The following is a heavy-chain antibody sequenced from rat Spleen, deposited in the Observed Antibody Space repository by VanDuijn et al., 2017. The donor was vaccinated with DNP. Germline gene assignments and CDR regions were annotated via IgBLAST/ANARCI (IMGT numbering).Heavy chain of an antibody. J-gene: IGHJ2*01. Sequence: EVQLVESGGGLVQPGRSLKLSCAASGFTFSDYYMAWVRQAPTKGLEWVAYIRYDGGSIYYGDSVKGRFAISRDNAKSTLYLQMNSLRSEDTATYYCATPTNWGQGVMVTVSP. CDR2: IRYDGGSI. CDR1: GFTFSDYY. CDR3: ATPTN. D-gene: IGHD1-7*01. V-gene: IGHV5-20*01.